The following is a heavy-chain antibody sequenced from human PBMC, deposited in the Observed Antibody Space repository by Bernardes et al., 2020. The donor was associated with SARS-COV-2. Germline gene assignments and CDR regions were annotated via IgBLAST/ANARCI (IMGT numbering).Heavy chain of an antibody. CDR1: GDSISSRTYY. D-gene: IGHD1-26*01. V-gene: IGHV4-39*01. CDR3: ARHPRRLQVSGSWFDP. Sequence: SETLSLTCTVSGDSISSRTYYWGWIRQSPGKGLGWIGSVYYTGATYYNPSLKGRVTISVDTSKNQFSLRLSSLTAADAAVYYCARHPRRLQVSGSWFDPWGQGTLVTVSS. J-gene: IGHJ5*02. CDR2: VYYTGAT.